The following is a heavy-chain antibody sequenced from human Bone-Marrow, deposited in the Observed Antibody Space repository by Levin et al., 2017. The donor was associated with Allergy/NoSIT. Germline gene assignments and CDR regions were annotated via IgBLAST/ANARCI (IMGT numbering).Heavy chain of an antibody. CDR3: ARAGRIVIVPAT. J-gene: IGHJ5*02. CDR1: GFTFSSYW. Sequence: AGGSLRLSCTTSGFTFSSYWMSWVRQAPGKGLEWVAHIKKDGTEKYYVDSVRGRFTISRDNVKNSLYLEMNSLRAEDTAVYYCARAGRIVIVPATWGQGTLVIVSA. D-gene: IGHD2-2*01. V-gene: IGHV3-7*03. CDR2: IKKDGTEK.